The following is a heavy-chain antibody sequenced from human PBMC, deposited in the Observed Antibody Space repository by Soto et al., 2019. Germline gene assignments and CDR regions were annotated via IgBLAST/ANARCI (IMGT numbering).Heavy chain of an antibody. CDR3: VRDRRFLEAGGAFDV. CDR1: GFTFDDYA. D-gene: IGHD3-3*01. CDR2: ISWNSEVK. J-gene: IGHJ3*01. V-gene: IGHV3-9*01. Sequence: EMQLVESGGGLVQPGRSLRLSCAASGFTFDDYAMHWVRQVPGKGLEWVSGISWNSEVKLYADTTKGRFTISRDNADNSVYLQIDSLGVEDTAFYYCVRDRRFLEAGGAFDVWGQGTLVTVSS.